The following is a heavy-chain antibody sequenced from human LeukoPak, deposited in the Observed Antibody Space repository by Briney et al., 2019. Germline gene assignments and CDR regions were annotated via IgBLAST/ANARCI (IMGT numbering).Heavy chain of an antibody. J-gene: IGHJ4*02. CDR2: IYANGNS. V-gene: IGHV3-53*01. D-gene: IGHD3-16*01. CDR1: GSIVSNNY. Sequence: GGSLRLSCAASGSIVSNNYMNWVRQVPGKGLEWVSIIYANGNSYYEDSVKGRFTIPRDNSKTGMYLQMDSLRAKDTAMYYCVREDLGIEYWGQGTLVIVSS. CDR3: VREDLGIEY.